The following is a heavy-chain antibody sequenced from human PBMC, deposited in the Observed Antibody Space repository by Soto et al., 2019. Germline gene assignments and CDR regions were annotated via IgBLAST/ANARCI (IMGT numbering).Heavy chain of an antibody. CDR3: AKGATTTGTSVLLDY. J-gene: IGHJ4*02. V-gene: IGHV3-23*01. CDR2: ISINGGRA. CDR1: EFTFSSYA. Sequence: PGGSLRLSCAASEFTFSSYAMSWVRQAPGKGLEWVSSISINGGRAYYADSVKGRFTISRDSPDNTLYLQMSGLSADDSAVYYCAKGATTTGTSVLLDYWGQGTLVTVSS. D-gene: IGHD1-1*01.